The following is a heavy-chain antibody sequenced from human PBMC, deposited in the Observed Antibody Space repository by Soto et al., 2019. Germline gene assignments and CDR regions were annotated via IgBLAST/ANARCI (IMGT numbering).Heavy chain of an antibody. CDR1: GYSFTSYW. CDR3: ARRGGTGTRNYYYGMDV. D-gene: IGHD1-1*01. J-gene: IGHJ6*02. CDR2: IDPSDSYT. Sequence: GESLKISCKGSGYSFTSYWISWVRQMPGKGLEWMGRIDPSDSYTNYSQSFQGHVTISADKSISTAYLQWSSLKASDTAMYYCARRGGTGTRNYYYGMDVWGQGTTVTVSS. V-gene: IGHV5-10-1*01.